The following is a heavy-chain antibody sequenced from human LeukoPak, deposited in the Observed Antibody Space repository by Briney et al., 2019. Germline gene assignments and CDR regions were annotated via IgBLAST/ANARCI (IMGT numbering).Heavy chain of an antibody. D-gene: IGHD3-10*01. CDR2: ISGSGHDI. CDR1: GFTFSSYW. Sequence: GGSLRLSCAASGFTFSSYWMTWVRQAPGKGVEWVAYISGSGHDINYSESAKGRFTISRDNAKNSLFLQVNSLRAEDTAVYYCARGVNYHGSGSYLRDWFDPWGQGTLVTVSS. V-gene: IGHV3-21*05. CDR3: ARGVNYHGSGSYLRDWFDP. J-gene: IGHJ5*02.